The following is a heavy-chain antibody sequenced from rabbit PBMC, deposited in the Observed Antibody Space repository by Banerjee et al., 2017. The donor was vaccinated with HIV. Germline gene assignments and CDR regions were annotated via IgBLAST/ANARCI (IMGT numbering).Heavy chain of an antibody. D-gene: IGHD1-1*01. Sequence: QEQLVEAGGGLVKPEGSLPLTSTASGFDLSSYYFMCWVRQAPGKGLEWIGCVDAGSSGFTYFASWAKGRFTISKTSSTTVPLQMTSLTAADTATYFCARDAASSSGYYSLWGQGTLVTVS. CDR2: VDAGSSGFT. CDR1: GFDLSSYYF. V-gene: IGHV1S45*01. J-gene: IGHJ4*01. CDR3: ARDAASSSGYYSL.